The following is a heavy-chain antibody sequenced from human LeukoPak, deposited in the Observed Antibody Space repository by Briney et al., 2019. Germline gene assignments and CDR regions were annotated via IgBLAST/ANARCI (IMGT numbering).Heavy chain of an antibody. CDR2: INHSGST. J-gene: IGHJ4*02. CDR1: GESFSGYY. CDR3: AILYGDYEYYFDY. Sequence: SXTLSLTCAVYGESFSGYYWSWIRQPPGKGLEWIGEINHSGSTNYNPSLKSRVTISVDTSNNQFSLKLSSVTAADTAVYYCAILYGDYEYYFDYWGQGTLVTVSS. V-gene: IGHV4-34*01. D-gene: IGHD4-17*01.